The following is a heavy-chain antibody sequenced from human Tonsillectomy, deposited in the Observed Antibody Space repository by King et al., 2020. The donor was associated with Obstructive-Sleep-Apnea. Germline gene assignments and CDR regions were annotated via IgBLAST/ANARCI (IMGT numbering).Heavy chain of an antibody. D-gene: IGHD1-26*01. J-gene: IGHJ6*04. CDR2: ISYDGSNK. CDR1: GFTFSSYA. V-gene: IGHV3-30*04. CDR3: ARGSGSYYLSGMDV. Sequence: QLVQSGGGVVQPGRSLRLSCAASGFTFSSYAMHWVRQAPGKGLEWVAVISYDGSNKYYADSVKGRFTISRDNSKNTLYLQMNSLRAEDTAVYYCARGSGSYYLSGMDVWGKGTTVTVSS.